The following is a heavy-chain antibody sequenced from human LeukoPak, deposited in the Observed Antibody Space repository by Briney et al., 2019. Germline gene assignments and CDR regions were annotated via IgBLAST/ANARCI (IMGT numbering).Heavy chain of an antibody. CDR2: IHTRGST. D-gene: IGHD6-19*01. J-gene: IGHJ4*02. CDR1: GGSISSYS. V-gene: IGHV4-4*09. Sequence: SETLSLTCTVSGGSISSYSWSWIRQPPGKGLEWIGYIHTRGSTNYNPSLKSRDTISVDTSKNQFSLKLSSVTAADTAVYYCAGNSGWYVYNYWGQGTLVSVSS. CDR3: AGNSGWYVYNY.